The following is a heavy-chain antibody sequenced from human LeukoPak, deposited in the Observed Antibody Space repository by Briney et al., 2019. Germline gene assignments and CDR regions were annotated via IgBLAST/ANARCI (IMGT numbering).Heavy chain of an antibody. D-gene: IGHD1-26*01. CDR1: GFTFSSYE. V-gene: IGHV3-48*03. Sequence: GGSLRLSCAASGFTFSSYEMNWVRQAPGKGLEWVSYISSSGSTIYYADSVKGRFTISRDNSKNTLDLQMNSLRAEDTAVYYCAKARPVGATRTGATDYWGQGTLVTVSS. CDR3: AKARPVGATRTGATDY. J-gene: IGHJ4*02. CDR2: ISSSGSTI.